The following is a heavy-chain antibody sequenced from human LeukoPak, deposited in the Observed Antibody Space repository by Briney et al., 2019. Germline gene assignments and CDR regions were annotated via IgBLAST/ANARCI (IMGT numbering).Heavy chain of an antibody. D-gene: IGHD4-17*01. Sequence: GGSLRLSCAASGFTFSSYAMHWVRQAPGKGLEWVAVISYDGSNKYYADSVKGRFTISRDNSKNTLYLQMDSLRTEDTAVYYCTKESSTGSWFVYWGQGTLVTVSS. J-gene: IGHJ4*02. V-gene: IGHV3-30-3*01. CDR3: TKESSTGSWFVY. CDR2: ISYDGSNK. CDR1: GFTFSSYA.